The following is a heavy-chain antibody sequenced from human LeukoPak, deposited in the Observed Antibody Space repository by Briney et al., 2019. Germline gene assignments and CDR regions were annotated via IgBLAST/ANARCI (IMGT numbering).Heavy chain of an antibody. D-gene: IGHD6-13*01. CDR2: ISAYNGNT. J-gene: IGHJ5*02. CDR1: GYTFTSYG. Sequence: ASVKVSCKASGYTFTSYGISWVRQAPGQGLEWMGWISAYNGNTNYAQKLRGRVTMTTDTPTSTAYMELRSLRSDDTAVYYCARDEQLVPNWFDPWGQGTLVTVSS. CDR3: ARDEQLVPNWFDP. V-gene: IGHV1-18*01.